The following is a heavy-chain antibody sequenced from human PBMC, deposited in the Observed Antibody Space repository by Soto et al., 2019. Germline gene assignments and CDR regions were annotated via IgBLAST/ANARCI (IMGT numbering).Heavy chain of an antibody. CDR3: AREYSSSATHHKFYYYYYYGMDV. V-gene: IGHV3-30-3*01. CDR2: ISYDGSNK. CDR1: GFTFSSYA. J-gene: IGHJ6*02. Sequence: QVQLVESGGGEVQPGRSLRLSCAASGFTFSSYAMHWVRQAPGKGLEWVAVISYDGSNKYYADSVKGRFTISRDNSKNTLYLQMNSLRAEDTAVYYCAREYSSSATHHKFYYYYYYGMDVWGQGTTVTVSS. D-gene: IGHD6-6*01.